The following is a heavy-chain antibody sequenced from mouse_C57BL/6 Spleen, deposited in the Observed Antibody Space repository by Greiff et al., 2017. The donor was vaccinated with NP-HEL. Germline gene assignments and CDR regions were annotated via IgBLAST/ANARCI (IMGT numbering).Heavy chain of an antibody. D-gene: IGHD4-1*01. Sequence: VQLQQSGAELVKPGASVKISCKASGYAFSSYWMNWVKQRPGKGLEWIGQIYPGDGDTNYNGKFKGKATLTADKSSSTAYMQLSSLTSEDSAVYFCARKGETGTHAMDYWGQGTSVTVSS. CDR1: GYAFSSYW. V-gene: IGHV1-80*01. J-gene: IGHJ4*01. CDR3: ARKGETGTHAMDY. CDR2: IYPGDGDT.